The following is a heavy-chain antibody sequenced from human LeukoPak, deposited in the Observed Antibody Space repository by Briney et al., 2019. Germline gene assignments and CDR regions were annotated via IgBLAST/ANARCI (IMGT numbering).Heavy chain of an antibody. CDR1: GFTFSSYW. CDR3: ARARAGPGFDC. Sequence: GGSLRLSCAASGFTFSSYWMHWVRQAPGKGLVWVSRINSDGSSTSYADSVKGRFTISRDNAKNTLYLQMNSLRAEDTAVYYCARARAGPGFDCWGQGTLVTVSS. CDR2: INSDGSST. V-gene: IGHV3-74*01. D-gene: IGHD1-14*01. J-gene: IGHJ4*02.